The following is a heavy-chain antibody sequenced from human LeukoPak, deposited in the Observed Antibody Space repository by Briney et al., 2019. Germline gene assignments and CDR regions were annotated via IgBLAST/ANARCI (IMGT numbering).Heavy chain of an antibody. CDR1: GFTFRSYG. J-gene: IGHJ4*02. V-gene: IGHV3-30*03. D-gene: IGHD3-10*01. Sequence: PGRSLRLSCAAPGFTFRSYGMVWVRQTPGKGLEWVAIISYDGSYKYHADSVKGRFTISRDNSKNTLYLQMNSLRAEDTAVYYCASLRYGSGSYYNDYWGQGTLVTVSS. CDR3: ASLRYGSGSYYNDY. CDR2: ISYDGSYK.